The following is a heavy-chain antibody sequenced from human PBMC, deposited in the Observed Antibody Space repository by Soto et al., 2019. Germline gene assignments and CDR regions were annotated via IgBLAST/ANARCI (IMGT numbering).Heavy chain of an antibody. V-gene: IGHV3-23*01. CDR3: ARGTSHSDY. CDR2: ISGSGDST. CDR1: GFTFSSYA. Sequence: GGSLRLSCAASGFTFSSYAMSWVRQAPGKGLEWVSGISGSGDSTYYAESVKGRFTISRDNSKNTLYVQMNSLRAEDTAVYYCARGTSHSDYWGQGTLVTVSS. J-gene: IGHJ4*02. D-gene: IGHD2-2*01.